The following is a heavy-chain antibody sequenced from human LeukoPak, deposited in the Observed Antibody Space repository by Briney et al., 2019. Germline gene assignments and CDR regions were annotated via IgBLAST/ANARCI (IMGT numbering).Heavy chain of an antibody. CDR1: GGSISSGGYS. Sequence: SQTLSLTCAVSGGSISSGGYSWSWIRQPPGKGLEWIGEINHSGGTNYNPSLKSRVTISVDTSKKQFSLKLGSVTAADTAVYYCARGVDYYGVWGQGTLVTVSS. CDR2: INHSGGT. J-gene: IGHJ4*02. CDR3: ARGVDYYGV. V-gene: IGHV4-30-2*01. D-gene: IGHD3-10*01.